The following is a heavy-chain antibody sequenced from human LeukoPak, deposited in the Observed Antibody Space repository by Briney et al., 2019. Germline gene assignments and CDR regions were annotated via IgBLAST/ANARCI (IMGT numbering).Heavy chain of an antibody. CDR3: ARDFPNYDILTGYSYYYYGMDV. Sequence: GGSLRLSWAASGFTFSDYYMSWIRQAPGKGLEWVSYISSSSSYTNYADSVKGRFTISRDNAKNSLYLQMNSLRAEDTAVYYCARDFPNYDILTGYSYYYYGMDVWGKGTTVTVSS. J-gene: IGHJ6*04. D-gene: IGHD3-9*01. CDR2: ISSSSSYT. CDR1: GFTFSDYY. V-gene: IGHV3-11*06.